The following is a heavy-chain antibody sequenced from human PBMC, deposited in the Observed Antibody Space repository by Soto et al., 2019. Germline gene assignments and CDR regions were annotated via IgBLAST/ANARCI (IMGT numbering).Heavy chain of an antibody. D-gene: IGHD6-19*01. J-gene: IGHJ4*02. CDR1: GFTFSAYY. V-gene: IGHV3-11*01. CDR2: ISSSGDTG. Sequence: QVQLVESGGGLVKPGGSLRLSCAASGFTFSAYYMSWIRQAPGKGLEWISYISSSGDTGNYADSVKGRFTVSRDNAKNSLYLQMNSLRGEDTAVYYCGRDRGAVVGQFFDYWGQGTLVTVSS. CDR3: GRDRGAVVGQFFDY.